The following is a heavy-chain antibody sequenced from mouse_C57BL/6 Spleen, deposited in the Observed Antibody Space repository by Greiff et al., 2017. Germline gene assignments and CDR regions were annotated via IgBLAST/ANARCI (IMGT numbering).Heavy chain of an antibody. V-gene: IGHV1-81*01. J-gene: IGHJ2*01. CDR3: ARYLYGSSLYYFDY. CDR2: IYPRSGNT. D-gene: IGHD1-1*01. Sequence: QVQLQQSGAELARPGASVKLSCKASGYTFTSYGISWVKQRTGQGLEWIGEIYPRSGNTYYNEKFKGKATLTADKSSSTAYMELRSLTSEDSAVYFCARYLYGSSLYYFDYWGQGTTLTVSS. CDR1: GYTFTSYG.